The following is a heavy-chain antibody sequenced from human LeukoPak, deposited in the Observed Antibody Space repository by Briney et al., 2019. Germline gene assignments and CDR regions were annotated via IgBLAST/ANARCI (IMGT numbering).Heavy chain of an antibody. V-gene: IGHV3-30-3*01. J-gene: IGHJ4*02. CDR3: ARDPSPSDYVWGSYRLY. CDR2: ISYDGSNK. D-gene: IGHD3-16*02. CDR1: GFTFSSYA. Sequence: GGSLRLSCAASGFTFSSYAMHWVRQAPGKGLEWVAVISYDGSNKYYADYVKGRFTISRDNSKNTLYLQMNSLRAEDTAVYYCARDPSPSDYVWGSYRLYWGQGTLVTVSS.